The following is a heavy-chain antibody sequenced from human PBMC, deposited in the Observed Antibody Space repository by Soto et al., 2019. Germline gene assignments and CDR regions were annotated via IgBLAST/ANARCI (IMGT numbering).Heavy chain of an antibody. CDR2: IYVSGAT. CDR1: GGSITSGYY. V-gene: IGHV4-31*03. J-gene: IGHJ5*02. Sequence: QVQLQESGPGLVKPSQTLSLTCTVSGGSITSGYYCGWLRHPPGKGLERIGYIYVSGATYYNPSLKSRVTISVDTSNNQFSLKMKAVTAADTAVYYCARRLDPWGQGTLVTVSS. CDR3: ARRLDP.